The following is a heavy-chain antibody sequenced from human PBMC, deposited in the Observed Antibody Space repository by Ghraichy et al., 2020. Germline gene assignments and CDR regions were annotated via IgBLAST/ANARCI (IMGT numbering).Heavy chain of an antibody. V-gene: IGHV4-34*01. CDR3: ARSRVRMTTVVMIVAFDI. CDR2: INHSGST. D-gene: IGHD4-23*01. J-gene: IGHJ3*02. Sequence: SETLSLTCAVYGGSFSGYYWSWIRQPPGKGLEWIGEINHSGSTNYNPSLKSRVTISVDTSKNQFSLKLSSVTAADTAVYYCARSRVRMTTVVMIVAFDIWGQGTMVTVSS. CDR1: GGSFSGYY.